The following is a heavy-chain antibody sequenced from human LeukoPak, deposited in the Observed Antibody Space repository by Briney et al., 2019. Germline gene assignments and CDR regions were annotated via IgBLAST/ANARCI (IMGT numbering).Heavy chain of an antibody. CDR2: IYRSGST. V-gene: IGHV4-4*02. J-gene: IGHJ4*02. CDR1: GASISGSNW. CDR3: ARVPSHCSSTSCPLDF. Sequence: SGTLSLTCGVSGASISGSNWWNWVRQPPGKGLEWIGEIYRSGSTNYNPSLKSRVSISVDKSKNQFSLKLRAVTAADTAVYYCARVPSHCSSTSCPLDFWGQGTLVTVSS. D-gene: IGHD2-2*01.